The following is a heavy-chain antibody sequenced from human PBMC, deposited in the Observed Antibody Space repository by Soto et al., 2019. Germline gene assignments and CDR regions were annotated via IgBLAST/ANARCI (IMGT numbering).Heavy chain of an antibody. V-gene: IGHV1-24*01. CDR2: SDPEDGER. J-gene: IGHJ4*02. Sequence: ASVKVSCKVSGYSLTELSIHWVRQAPGKGLEWMGGSDPEDGERVYAPKFQGRVTMTEDPSTATAYMELSSLRSKDTAVYYCTTINTSVGEIDYWGQGALVTVSS. CDR1: GYSLTELS. D-gene: IGHD1-26*01. CDR3: TTINTSVGEIDY.